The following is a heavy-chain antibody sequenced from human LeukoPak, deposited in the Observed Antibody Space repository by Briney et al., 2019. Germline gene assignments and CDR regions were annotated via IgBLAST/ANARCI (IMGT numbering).Heavy chain of an antibody. Sequence: PGRSLRLSCAASGFTFSSYGVHWVRQAPGKGLEWVAVISYDGSNKYYADSVKGRFTISRDNSKNTLYLQMNSPRAEDTAVYYCAKGIAAAGFYYFDYWGQGTLVTVSS. CDR3: AKGIAAAGFYYFDY. D-gene: IGHD6-13*01. CDR2: ISYDGSNK. CDR1: GFTFSSYG. V-gene: IGHV3-30*18. J-gene: IGHJ4*02.